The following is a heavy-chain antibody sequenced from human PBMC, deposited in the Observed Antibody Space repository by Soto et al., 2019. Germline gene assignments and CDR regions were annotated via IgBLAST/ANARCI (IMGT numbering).Heavy chain of an antibody. CDR1: GGSISRYY. J-gene: IGHJ5*02. Sequence: SETLSLTCTVSGGSISRYYWSWIRQPPGKGLEWIGHVHYSGNTVYNASLKSRVTISVETSKNQFSLRLTSVTAADTAVYYCARRLVVSGSPTWFDPWGQGFLVTVSS. CDR2: VHYSGNT. D-gene: IGHD1-26*01. CDR3: ARRLVVSGSPTWFDP. V-gene: IGHV4-59*08.